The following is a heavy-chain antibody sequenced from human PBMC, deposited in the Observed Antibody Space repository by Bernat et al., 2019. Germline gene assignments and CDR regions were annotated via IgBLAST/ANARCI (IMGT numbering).Heavy chain of an antibody. Sequence: QVQLVESGGGVVQPGGSLRLSCAASGFTFSSYGMHWVRQAPGKGREWVAFIRYDGSNKYYADSVKGRFTISRDNSKNTLYLQMNNLRAEDTAVYYCARDLGFGESYYFDYWGQGTLVTVSS. CDR2: IRYDGSNK. D-gene: IGHD3-10*01. CDR3: ARDLGFGESYYFDY. J-gene: IGHJ4*02. V-gene: IGHV3-30*02. CDR1: GFTFSSYG.